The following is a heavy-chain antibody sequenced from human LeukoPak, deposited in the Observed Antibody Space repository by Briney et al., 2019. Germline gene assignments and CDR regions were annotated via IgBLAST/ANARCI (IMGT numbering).Heavy chain of an antibody. CDR1: GFTFSNYG. V-gene: IGHV3-30*03. D-gene: IGHD3-10*01. CDR2: ISFDGSSK. CDR3: ARYRRSYYGSGSSAPEY. J-gene: IGHJ4*02. Sequence: GGSLRLSCAASGFTFSNYGMHWVRQAPGKGLEWVATISFDGSSKYYADSVKGRFTSSRDNSKNTLYLQMNSLRPEDTAVYYCARYRRSYYGSGSSAPEYWGQGTLVTVSS.